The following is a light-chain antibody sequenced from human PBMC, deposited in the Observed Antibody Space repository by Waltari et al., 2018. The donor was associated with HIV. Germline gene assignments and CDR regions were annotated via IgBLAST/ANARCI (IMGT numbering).Light chain of an antibody. V-gene: IGLV1-47*01. CDR2: RSN. J-gene: IGLJ2*01. CDR1: RSNLASNY. Sequence: QSVLTQPPSASGTPGPRCTISCSGSRSNLASNYVYWYQQLPGAAPKLLIYRSNQRHSGFPGRFSGSKSGTSASLAISGLRSEDEADYYCAAWDDSLSGHVVFGGGTKLTVL. CDR3: AAWDDSLSGHVV.